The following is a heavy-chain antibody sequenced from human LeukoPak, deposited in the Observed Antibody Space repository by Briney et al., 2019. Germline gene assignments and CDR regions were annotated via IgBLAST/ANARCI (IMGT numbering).Heavy chain of an antibody. CDR3: ANHPGGALNI. J-gene: IGHJ3*02. Sequence: GGSLRLSCVASGFTFSSHAMSWVRQAPGRGLEWVSRLSGSGSSRYSADSVEGRFTISRDNSKNTLFLQMNSLRAEDTAVYYCANHPGGALNIWGQGTMVTVSS. CDR2: LSGSGSSR. V-gene: IGHV3-23*01. CDR1: GFTFSSHA. D-gene: IGHD3-16*01.